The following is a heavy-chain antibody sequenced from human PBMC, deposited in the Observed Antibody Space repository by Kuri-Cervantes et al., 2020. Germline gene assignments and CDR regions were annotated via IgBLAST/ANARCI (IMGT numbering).Heavy chain of an antibody. V-gene: IGHV3-23*01. CDR1: GFTFDSYT. D-gene: IGHD4-17*01. CDR3: AKDMLWLSHDYGDLDAFDI. CDR2: ISASGGNT. Sequence: GGSLRLSCAASGFTFDSYTMNWVRQAPGKGLEWVSAISASGGNTYYADPVKGRFTISRDNSKNTLYLQMNSLRAEDTAVYYCAKDMLWLSHDYGDLDAFDIWGQGTMVTVSS. J-gene: IGHJ3*02.